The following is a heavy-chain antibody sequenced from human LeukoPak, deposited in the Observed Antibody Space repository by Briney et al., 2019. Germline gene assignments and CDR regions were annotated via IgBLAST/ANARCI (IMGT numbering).Heavy chain of an antibody. CDR1: GFTFSAYY. D-gene: IGHD3-10*02. J-gene: IGHJ6*04. CDR3: AELGITMIGGV. V-gene: IGHV3-74*03. CDR2: INSDGTDI. Sequence: GGSLRLSCAASGFTFSAYYMHWVRQAPGKGPVWVSRINSDGTDITYADSVKGRFTISRDNAKNSLYLQMNSLRAEDTAVYYCAELGITMIGGVWGKGTTVTISS.